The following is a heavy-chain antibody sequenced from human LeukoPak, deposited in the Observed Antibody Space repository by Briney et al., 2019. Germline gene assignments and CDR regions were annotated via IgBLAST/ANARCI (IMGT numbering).Heavy chain of an antibody. CDR2: IRYDGSNK. CDR1: GFTFSSYG. J-gene: IGHJ4*02. CDR3: AKVGDDDYYDSSGPSGY. Sequence: GGSLRLSCAASGFTFSSYGMHWVRQAPGKGLEWVAFIRYDGSNKYYADSVKGRFTISRDNSKNTLYLQMNSLRAEDTAVYYCAKVGDDDYYDSSGPSGYWGQGTLVTVSS. V-gene: IGHV3-30*02. D-gene: IGHD3-22*01.